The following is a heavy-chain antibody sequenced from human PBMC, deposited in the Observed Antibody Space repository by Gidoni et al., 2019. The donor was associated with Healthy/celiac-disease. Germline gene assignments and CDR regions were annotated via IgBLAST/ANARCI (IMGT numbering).Heavy chain of an antibody. CDR1: GGSISSYY. CDR3: ARVEAVTPYLIGMDV. J-gene: IGHJ6*02. D-gene: IGHD4-17*01. V-gene: IGHV4-59*01. CDR2: IYYSGST. Sequence: QVQLQESGPGLVKPSETLSLTCTVSGGSISSYYWSWIRQPPGKGLEGIGYIYYSGSTNYNPSLKSRVTISVDTSKNQFSLKLSSVTAADTAVYDCARVEAVTPYLIGMDVWGQGTTVTVSS.